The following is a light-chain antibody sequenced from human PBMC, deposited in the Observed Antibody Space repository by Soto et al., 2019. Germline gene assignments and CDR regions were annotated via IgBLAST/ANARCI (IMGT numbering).Light chain of an antibody. CDR3: ETWDSNTRV. CDR1: SGHSSYI. CDR2: LEGSGSN. J-gene: IGLJ2*01. Sequence: QPVLTQSSSASASLGSSVKLTCTLSSGHSSYIIAWHQQQPGKAPRYLMKLEGSGSNNKGSGVPDRCSGSSSVADRYLTISNLQFEDEDDYYCETWDSNTRVFGGGTKITVL. V-gene: IGLV4-60*02.